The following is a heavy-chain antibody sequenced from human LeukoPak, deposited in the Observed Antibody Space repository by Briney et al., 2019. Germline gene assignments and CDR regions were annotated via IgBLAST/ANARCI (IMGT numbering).Heavy chain of an antibody. V-gene: IGHV4-61*02. D-gene: IGHD1-26*01. Sequence: SETLSLTCTVSGGSISSGSYYWSWIRQPAGKGLEWIGRIYTSGGTNYNPSLKSRVTISVDTSKNQFSLNLSSVTAADTAVYYCARARVVGATTPFDYRGQGTLVTVSS. J-gene: IGHJ4*02. CDR1: GGSISSGSYY. CDR3: ARARVVGATTPFDY. CDR2: IYTSGGT.